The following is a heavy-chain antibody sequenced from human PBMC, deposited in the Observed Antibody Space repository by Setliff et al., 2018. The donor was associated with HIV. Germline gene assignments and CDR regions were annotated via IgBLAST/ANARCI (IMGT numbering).Heavy chain of an antibody. CDR2: IIPILGIA. J-gene: IGHJ3*02. V-gene: IGHV1-69*10. D-gene: IGHD4-17*01. CDR1: GGTFSSYA. Sequence: ASVKVSCKASGGTFSSYAISWVRQAPGQGLEWMGGIIPILGIANYAQKFQGRVTITADKSTSTAYMELSSLRSEDTAVYYCARGWGYYGDYTPDAFDIWGQGTMVTVSS. CDR3: ARGWGYYGDYTPDAFDI.